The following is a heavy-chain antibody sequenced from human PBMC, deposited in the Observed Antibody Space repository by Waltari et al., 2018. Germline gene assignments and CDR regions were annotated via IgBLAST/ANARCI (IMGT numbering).Heavy chain of an antibody. V-gene: IGHV4-39*07. CDR1: CGSTSLHTYY. CDR2: IDHSGST. Sequence: QLQLQESGPGLVKPSETLSLTCIVSCGSTSLHTYYWAWIRQPPGKRLEWVGSIDHSGSTYYSPSLNSRVTISVDTSKNQFSLKLSAVTAADTAVYYCAREERVWFPFDMWGQGTIVTVSS. CDR3: AREERVWFPFDM. D-gene: IGHD3-10*01. J-gene: IGHJ3*02.